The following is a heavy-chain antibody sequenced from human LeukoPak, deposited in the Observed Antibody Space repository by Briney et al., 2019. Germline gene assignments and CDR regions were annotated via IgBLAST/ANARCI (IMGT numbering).Heavy chain of an antibody. CDR1: GVSISSYY. V-gene: IGHV4-59*08. Sequence: SETLSLTCTVSGVSISSYYWSWIRQPPGKGLEWIGYIYYSGSTNYNPSLKSRVTVSVDTSKNQFSLKLSSVTAADTAVYYCARVLTAIDAFDIWGQGTMVTVSS. J-gene: IGHJ3*02. CDR2: IYYSGST. CDR3: ARVLTAIDAFDI. D-gene: IGHD5-18*01.